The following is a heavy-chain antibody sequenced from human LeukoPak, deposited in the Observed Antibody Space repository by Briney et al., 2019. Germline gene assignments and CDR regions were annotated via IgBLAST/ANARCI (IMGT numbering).Heavy chain of an antibody. D-gene: IGHD2-8*01. CDR2: TNSDGSST. J-gene: IGHJ4*02. CDR1: GFTFSSYW. CDR3: APSRTFDY. V-gene: IGHV3-74*01. Sequence: GGSLRLSCAASGFTFSSYWMHWVRQAPGKGLVWVSRTNSDGSSTSYADSVKGRFTISRDNAKNTVYLQMNSLRAEDTAVYYCAPSRTFDYWGQGTLVTVSS.